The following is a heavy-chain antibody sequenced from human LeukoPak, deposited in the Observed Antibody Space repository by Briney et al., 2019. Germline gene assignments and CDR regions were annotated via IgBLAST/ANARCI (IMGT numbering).Heavy chain of an antibody. CDR3: ARGQRSTLFGVAVED. J-gene: IGHJ4*02. D-gene: IGHD3-3*01. V-gene: IGHV1-8*01. CDR1: GYTFTTYD. Sequence: ASVKVSCKASGYTFTTYDINWVRQATGQGLEWMGWMNPDSGDTGYAQKFQGRVTMTRNTSISTAYLELSSLTSDDTAVYYCARGQRSTLFGVAVEDWGQGSLVTGSS. CDR2: MNPDSGDT.